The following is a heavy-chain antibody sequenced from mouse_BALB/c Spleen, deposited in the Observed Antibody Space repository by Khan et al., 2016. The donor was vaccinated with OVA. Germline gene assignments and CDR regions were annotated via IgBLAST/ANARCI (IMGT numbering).Heavy chain of an antibody. Sequence: EVQLVESGPSLVKPSQTLSPTCSVTGDSITSGYWNWIRKFPGNKLEYMGYIIYTGYTYYNPSLQSRISITRHTSKNQYYLQLNSVTDEDTATYYCARSTYRYAFVYWGQGTLVTVSA. CDR1: GDSITSGY. D-gene: IGHD2-12*01. CDR2: IIYTGYT. J-gene: IGHJ3*01. V-gene: IGHV3-8*02. CDR3: ARSTYRYAFVY.